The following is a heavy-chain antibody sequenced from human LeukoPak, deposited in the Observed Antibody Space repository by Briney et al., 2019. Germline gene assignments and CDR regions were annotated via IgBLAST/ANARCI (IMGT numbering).Heavy chain of an antibody. CDR3: AREDSSIAVAGFDY. CDR2: ISSSSSYI. D-gene: IGHD6-19*01. Sequence: GGSLRLSCAASGFTFSIYSMNWVRQAPGKGLEWVSSISSSSSYIYYADSVKGRFTISRDNAKNSLYLQMNSLRAEDTAVYYCAREDSSIAVAGFDYWGQGTLVTVSS. V-gene: IGHV3-21*01. J-gene: IGHJ4*02. CDR1: GFTFSIYS.